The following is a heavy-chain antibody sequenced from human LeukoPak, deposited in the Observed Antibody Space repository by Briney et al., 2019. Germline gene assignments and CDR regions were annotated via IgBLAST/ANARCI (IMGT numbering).Heavy chain of an antibody. CDR3: AKLLGTATTYDS. Sequence: PGGSLTLSREASGFTFSGSWMSWVRQAPGKGLEWVASINPDGSQKLYVDSVKGRFTISRDNTKSSLYLQMNSLGAEDTAMYYCAKLLGTATTYDSWGQGTRVTVSS. V-gene: IGHV3-7*01. CDR2: INPDGSQK. D-gene: IGHD5-24*01. CDR1: GFTFSGSW. J-gene: IGHJ4*02.